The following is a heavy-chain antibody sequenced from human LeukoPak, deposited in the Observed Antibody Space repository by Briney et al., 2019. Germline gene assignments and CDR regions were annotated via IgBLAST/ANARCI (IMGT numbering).Heavy chain of an antibody. CDR1: GFTFSDYY. J-gene: IGHJ3*02. D-gene: IGHD2-21*02. CDR2: ISSSGSTI. CDR3: ARDLAYCGGDCPWAFDI. Sequence: GGSLRLSCAASGFTFSDYYMSWIRQAPGKGLEWVSYISSSGSTIYYADPVKGRFTISRDNAKNSLYLQMNSLRAEDTAVYYCARDLAYCGGDCPWAFDIWGQGTMVTVSS. V-gene: IGHV3-11*04.